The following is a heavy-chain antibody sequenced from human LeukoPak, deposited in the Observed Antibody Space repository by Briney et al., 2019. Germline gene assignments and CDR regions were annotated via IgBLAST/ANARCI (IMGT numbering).Heavy chain of an antibody. D-gene: IGHD3-22*01. Sequence: GESLKIPCNGSGYXFTSYWIGWVRQMPGKGLGWMAIIYPGDSDTRYSPSFQGQVTISADKSISTAYLQWSSLKASDTAMYYCATLVWGSGYYYFDYWGQGTLVTVSS. CDR3: ATLVWGSGYYYFDY. CDR2: IYPGDSDT. V-gene: IGHV5-51*01. CDR1: GYXFTSYW. J-gene: IGHJ4*02.